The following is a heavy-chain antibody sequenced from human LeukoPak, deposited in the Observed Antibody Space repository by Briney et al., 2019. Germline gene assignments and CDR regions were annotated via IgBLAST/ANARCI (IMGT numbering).Heavy chain of an antibody. Sequence: SETLSLTCTVSAGSISTYYWSWIRQSPGKGLEWIGYVDYTGSTIYNPSVKSRVTISVDRSRNQFFLRLKSVTAADTAVYYCARQGFTGAWSYGLDYWGQGILVTVSS. CDR2: VDYTGST. CDR1: AGSISTYY. CDR3: ARQGFTGAWSYGLDY. D-gene: IGHD6-19*01. V-gene: IGHV4-59*08. J-gene: IGHJ4*02.